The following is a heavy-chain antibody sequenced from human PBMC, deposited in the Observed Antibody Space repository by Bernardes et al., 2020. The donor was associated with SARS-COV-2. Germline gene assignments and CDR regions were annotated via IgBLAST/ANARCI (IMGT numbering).Heavy chain of an antibody. D-gene: IGHD1-26*01. Sequence: GGSLRLSCVASGLIVSISQMSWVRQAPGKGLEWVSVIYTDGSEFYADSVKGRFTISRDNSKNTLYLQMNSLRAEDTAVYFCVREKVQSEPPTRYDYWGQGTLVTGSS. CDR3: VREKVQSEPPTRYDY. CDR2: IYTDGSE. V-gene: IGHV3-53*01. CDR1: GLIVSISQ. J-gene: IGHJ4*02.